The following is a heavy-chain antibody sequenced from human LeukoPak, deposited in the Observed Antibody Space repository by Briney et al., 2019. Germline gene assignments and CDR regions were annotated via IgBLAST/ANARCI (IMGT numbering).Heavy chain of an antibody. J-gene: IGHJ4*02. V-gene: IGHV1-69*13. CDR2: IIPIFGTA. CDR3: ARGLRSGWYLTDDY. D-gene: IGHD6-19*01. Sequence: SVKVSCKASGGTFSSYDISWVRQAPGQGLEWMGGIIPIFGTANYAQKFQGRVTITADESTSTAYMELSSLRSEDTAVYYCARGLRSGWYLTDDYWGQGTLVTVSS. CDR1: GGTFSSYD.